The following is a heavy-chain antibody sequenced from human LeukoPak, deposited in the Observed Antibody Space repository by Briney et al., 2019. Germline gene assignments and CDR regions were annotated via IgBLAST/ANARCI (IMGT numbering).Heavy chain of an antibody. J-gene: IGHJ4*02. CDR3: ARAGRRGYSGYDYDY. CDR2: IYYSGST. CDR1: GGSISSYY. V-gene: IGHV4-59*01. D-gene: IGHD5-12*01. Sequence: SETLSLTCTVSGGSISSYYWSWIRQPPGKGLEWIGYIYYSGSTNYNPSLKSRVTISVDTSKNQFSLRLSSVTAADTAVYYCARAGRRGYSGYDYDYWGQGTLVTVSS.